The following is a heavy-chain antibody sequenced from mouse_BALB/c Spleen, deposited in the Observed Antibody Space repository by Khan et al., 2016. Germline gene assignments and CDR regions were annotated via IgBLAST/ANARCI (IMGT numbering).Heavy chain of an antibody. J-gene: IGHJ3*01. CDR1: GFNIKDTY. Sequence: VQLQQSGAELVKPGASVKLSCTVSGFNIKDTYMHWVRQRPEQGLEWIGRIDPANGNTKYDPKFQAKATITTDTSSNTAYLQLSSLTSEDTAVYYCSRGTLPGFASWGQGTLVTVSA. D-gene: IGHD2-10*01. CDR3: SRGTLPGFAS. CDR2: IDPANGNT. V-gene: IGHV14-3*02.